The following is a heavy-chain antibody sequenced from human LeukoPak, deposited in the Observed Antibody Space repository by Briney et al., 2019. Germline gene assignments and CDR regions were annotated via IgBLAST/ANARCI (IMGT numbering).Heavy chain of an antibody. CDR1: GFTFDDYG. CDR3: VKEGVEYSYSYGDY. V-gene: IGHV3-20*04. Sequence: GGSLRLSCAASGFTFDDYGMSWVRQAPGKGLEWVSGINWNGGSTGYADSVKGRFTISRDNAKNSLYLQMNNLRPDDTAFYFCVKEGVEYSYSYGDYWGQGTLVTVSS. CDR2: INWNGGST. J-gene: IGHJ4*02. D-gene: IGHD3-16*01.